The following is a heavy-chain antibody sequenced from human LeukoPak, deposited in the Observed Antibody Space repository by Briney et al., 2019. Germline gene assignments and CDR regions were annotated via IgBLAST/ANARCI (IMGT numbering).Heavy chain of an antibody. CDR3: ARDDGAPSYYDILTGYYPDAFDI. D-gene: IGHD3-9*01. CDR1: GYTFTSYG. J-gene: IGHJ3*02. V-gene: IGHV1-18*01. CDR2: ISAYNGNT. Sequence: ASVKVSCKASGYTFTSYGISWVRQAPGQGLEWMGWISAYNGNTNYAQKLQGRVTMTTDTSTSTAYMELRSLRSDDTAVYYCARDDGAPSYYDILTGYYPDAFDIWGQGTMVTVSS.